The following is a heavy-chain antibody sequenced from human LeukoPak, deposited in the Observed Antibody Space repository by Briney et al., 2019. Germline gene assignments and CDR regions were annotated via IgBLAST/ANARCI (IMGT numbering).Heavy chain of an antibody. CDR3: ARATSGIAAAGQLYFDY. V-gene: IGHV4-59*01. D-gene: IGHD6-13*01. Sequence: KPSETLSLTCTVSGGSISSYYWSWIRQPPGKGLEWGGYIYYSGSTNYNPSLKSRVTISVDTSQNQFSLKLSSVTAAATAVYYCARATSGIAAAGQLYFDYWGQGTLVTVSS. J-gene: IGHJ4*02. CDR2: IYYSGST. CDR1: GGSISSYY.